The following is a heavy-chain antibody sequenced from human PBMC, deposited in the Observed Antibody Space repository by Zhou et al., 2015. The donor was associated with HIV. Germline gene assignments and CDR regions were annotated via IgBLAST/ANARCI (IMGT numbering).Heavy chain of an antibody. D-gene: IGHD3-22*01. V-gene: IGHV1-69*17. CDR1: GGTFSASD. Sequence: QVQLVQSGTEVKKPGSSVKVSCKASGGTFSASDISWVRQAPGQGLEWMGGIIPMFDLVNYAQKFQGRLTMTRDTSTSTVYMELSSLRSEDTAVYYCARDNDEFSGYHPHFDYWGQGTLVTVSS. CDR3: ARDNDEFSGYHPHFDY. J-gene: IGHJ4*02. CDR2: IIPMFDLV.